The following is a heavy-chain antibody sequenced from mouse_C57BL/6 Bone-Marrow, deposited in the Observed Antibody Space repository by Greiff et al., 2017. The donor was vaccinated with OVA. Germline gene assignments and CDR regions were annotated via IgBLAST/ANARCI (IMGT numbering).Heavy chain of an antibody. CDR1: GFNIKDYY. V-gene: IGHV14-1*01. CDR3: ARNSYYGNYTYRDY. CDR2: IDPEDGDT. D-gene: IGHD2-1*01. Sequence: VQLQQSGAELVRPGASVKLSCTASGFNIKDYYMHWVKQRPEQGLEWIGRIDPEDGDTEYAPKFQGKATMTADTSSNTAYLQLSSLTSEDTAVYYCARNSYYGNYTYRDYWGQGTTLTVSS. J-gene: IGHJ2*01.